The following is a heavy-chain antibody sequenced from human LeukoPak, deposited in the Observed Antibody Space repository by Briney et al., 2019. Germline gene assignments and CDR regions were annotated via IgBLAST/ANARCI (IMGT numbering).Heavy chain of an antibody. J-gene: IGHJ5*02. CDR1: GFTFSSYA. Sequence: PGGSLRLSCPASGFTFSSYAMHWVRQAPGKGLEWVAVISYDGSNKYYADSVKGRFTISRDNSKNTLYLQMNSLSAEDTAVYYCAREHHNYDFWSGYAVGGWFDPWGQGTLVTVSS. D-gene: IGHD3-3*01. CDR3: AREHHNYDFWSGYAVGGWFDP. V-gene: IGHV3-30-3*01. CDR2: ISYDGSNK.